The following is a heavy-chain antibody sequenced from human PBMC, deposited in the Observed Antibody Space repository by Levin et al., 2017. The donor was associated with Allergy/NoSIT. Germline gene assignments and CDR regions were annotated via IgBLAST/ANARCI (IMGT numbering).Heavy chain of an antibody. D-gene: IGHD3-3*01. J-gene: IGHJ6*02. CDR2: IIPIFGTA. V-gene: IGHV1-69*01. CDR3: ARGPSFFVLEWLPDTTGYGMDV. Sequence: KISCKASGGTFSSYAISWVRQAPGQGLEWMGGIIPIFGTANYAQKFQGRVTITADESTSTAYMELSSLRSEDTAVYYCARGPSFFVLEWLPDTTGYGMDVWGQGTTVTVSS. CDR1: GGTFSSYA.